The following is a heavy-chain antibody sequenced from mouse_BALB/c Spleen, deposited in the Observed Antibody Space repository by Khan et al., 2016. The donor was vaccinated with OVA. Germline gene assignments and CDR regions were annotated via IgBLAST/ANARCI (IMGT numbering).Heavy chain of an antibody. V-gene: IGHV5-4*02. CDR2: ISDGGSYT. CDR3: DRGYYGDPFAY. J-gene: IGHJ3*01. D-gene: IGHD2-13*01. CDR1: GFTFSDYY. Sequence: EVELVESGGGLVKPGGSLKLSCAASGFTFSDYYMYWVRQTPEKRLEWVATISDGGSYTYYPDSVSGRFTIARDDAKNNLYLQMNSLKSEDTAISNCDRGYYGDPFAYWGQGTLVTVSA.